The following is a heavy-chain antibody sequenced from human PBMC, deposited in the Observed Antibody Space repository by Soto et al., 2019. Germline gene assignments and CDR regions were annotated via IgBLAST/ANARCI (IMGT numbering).Heavy chain of an antibody. CDR3: VRTAREGAVAPHWFDR. D-gene: IGHD2-21*02. V-gene: IGHV4-30-4*01. CDR1: GASFRSTDYY. J-gene: IGHJ5*02. CDR2: VYYTGST. Sequence: LSLTCTVSGASFRSTDYYWSWIRQAPGKGLEWIGYVYYTGSTYYNPSLMSRLTISVDTSKNQFSLKRTSVTAAETAVYYCVRTAREGAVAPHWFDRWGQGTQVTVSS.